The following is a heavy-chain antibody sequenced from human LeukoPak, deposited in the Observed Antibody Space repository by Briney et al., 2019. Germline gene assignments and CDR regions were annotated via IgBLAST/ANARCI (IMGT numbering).Heavy chain of an antibody. Sequence: PSETLSLACSVSGGSISSDGYYWGWIRQPPGKGLEWIGSIYYSGSTYYNPSLKSRVTISVDTSKNQFSLKLSSVTAADTAVYYCARAHYGNFDYWGQGTLVTVSS. CDR1: GGSISSDGYY. CDR3: ARAHYGNFDY. CDR2: IYYSGST. V-gene: IGHV4-39*07. J-gene: IGHJ4*02. D-gene: IGHD3-16*01.